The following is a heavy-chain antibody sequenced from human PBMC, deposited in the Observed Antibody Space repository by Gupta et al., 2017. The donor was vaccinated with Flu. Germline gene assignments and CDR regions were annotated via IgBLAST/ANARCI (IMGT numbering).Heavy chain of an antibody. J-gene: IGHJ4*02. D-gene: IGHD6-13*01. CDR2: INRSGNT. V-gene: IGHV4-34*01. Sequence: RSYYWSWIRQSPGKGLEWIGEINRSGNTKYNPSRKSRVTISVDTSQNQFSLLLTSVTAADTAVYYCARGTYSSSWSSNFDYWGQGTLVTVSS. CDR3: ARGTYSSSWSSNFDY. CDR1: RSYY.